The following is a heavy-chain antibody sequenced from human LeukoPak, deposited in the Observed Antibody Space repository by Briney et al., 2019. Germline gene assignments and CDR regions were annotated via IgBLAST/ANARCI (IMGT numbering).Heavy chain of an antibody. Sequence: ASVKVSCKASGYTFTGYYMHWVRQAPGQGLEWMGWINPNSGGTNYAQKFQGRVTMTRGTSISTAYMELSRLRSDDTAVYYCARALIRATVPFGYWGQGTLVTVSS. V-gene: IGHV1-2*02. CDR1: GYTFTGYY. CDR3: ARALIRATVPFGY. CDR2: INPNSGGT. D-gene: IGHD4-17*01. J-gene: IGHJ4*02.